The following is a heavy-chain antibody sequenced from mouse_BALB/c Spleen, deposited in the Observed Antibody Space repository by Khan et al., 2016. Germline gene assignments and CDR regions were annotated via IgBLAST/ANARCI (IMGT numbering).Heavy chain of an antibody. CDR1: GYSFNSYY. V-gene: IGHV1S135*01. D-gene: IGHD1-1*01. J-gene: IGHJ4*01. CDR2: IDPFNGGT. Sequence: EVQLQESGPELMKPGASVKIFCKGFGYSFNSYYMPWVKQSYGKSLEWIGYIDPFNGGTSYNQKFKGKATLTVDKSYRTAYMHLSSLTSEEYAVYYGASSTQSCYAMDFWGQGTSVTVSS. CDR3: ASSTQSCYAMDF.